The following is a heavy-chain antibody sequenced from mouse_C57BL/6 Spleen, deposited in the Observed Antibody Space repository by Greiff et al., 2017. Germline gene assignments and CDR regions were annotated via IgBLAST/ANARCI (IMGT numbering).Heavy chain of an antibody. V-gene: IGHV1-64*01. D-gene: IGHD3-3*01. Sequence: QVQLQQPGAELVKPGASVKLSCKASGYTFTSYWMHWVKQRPGQGLEWIGMIHPNSGSTNYNEKFKSKATLTVDNSSSTAYIQLSSLTSEDSAVECCEREEGTDYWGQGTTLTVSS. CDR1: GYTFTSYW. CDR3: EREEGTDY. J-gene: IGHJ2*01. CDR2: IHPNSGST.